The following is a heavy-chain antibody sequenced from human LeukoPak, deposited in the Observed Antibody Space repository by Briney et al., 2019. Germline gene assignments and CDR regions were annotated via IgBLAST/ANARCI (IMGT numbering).Heavy chain of an antibody. CDR2: IYTSGST. V-gene: IGHV4-4*07. Sequence: PSETLSLTCTVSGGSISSYYWSWIRQPAGKGLGWIGRIYTSGSTNYNPSLKSRVTMSVDTSKNQFSLKLSSVTAADTAVYYCARGRGSITGTPEHFDYWGQGTLVTVSS. D-gene: IGHD1-20*01. CDR3: ARGRGSITGTPEHFDY. CDR1: GGSISSYY. J-gene: IGHJ4*02.